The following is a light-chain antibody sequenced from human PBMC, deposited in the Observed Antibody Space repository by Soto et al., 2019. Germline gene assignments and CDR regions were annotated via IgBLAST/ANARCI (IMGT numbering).Light chain of an antibody. Sequence: QAVVTQPPSVSGAPGQTVTISGTGSSSNIGAGYDVHWYQQLPGTAPKLLIYGNSNRPAGVPDRFSGSKSGTSASLAITGLQAEDSADYSCQSYDSSLSGWVFGGGTKLTV. J-gene: IGLJ3*02. CDR3: QSYDSSLSGWV. CDR1: SSNIGAGYD. CDR2: GNS. V-gene: IGLV1-40*01.